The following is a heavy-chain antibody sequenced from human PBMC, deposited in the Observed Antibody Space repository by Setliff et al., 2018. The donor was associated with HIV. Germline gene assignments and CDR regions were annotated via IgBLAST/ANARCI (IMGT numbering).Heavy chain of an antibody. CDR3: ARGPSGRAPAPARAPHYYGLDL. CDR1: GGSVSDTNYY. CDR2: IQHSGRI. D-gene: IGHD2-2*01. J-gene: IGHJ6*01. Sequence: SETLSLTCSVSGGSVSDTNYYWSWIRQPPGKGLEWIGEIQHSGRINYNPSLRSRVTTSVDTSKNQFSLRLRSVTAADTAVYYCARGPSGRAPAPARAPHYYGLDLWGPGTTVTVSS. V-gene: IGHV4-34*01.